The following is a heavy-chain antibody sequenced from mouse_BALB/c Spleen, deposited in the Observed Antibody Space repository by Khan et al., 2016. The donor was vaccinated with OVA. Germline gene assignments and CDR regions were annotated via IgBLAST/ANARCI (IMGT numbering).Heavy chain of an antibody. V-gene: IGHV3-6*02. CDR3: AREERYYAMDY. Sequence: VQLKESGPGLVKPSQSLSLTCSVTGYSITSVYYWNWIRQFPGNKLEWMGYISYDGRNKYNPSLKNRVSITRDTSKIQFFLKLNSVTTEDTATYYCAREERYYAMDYWGQGTSVTVSS. CDR1: GYSITSVYY. CDR2: ISYDGRN. J-gene: IGHJ4*01.